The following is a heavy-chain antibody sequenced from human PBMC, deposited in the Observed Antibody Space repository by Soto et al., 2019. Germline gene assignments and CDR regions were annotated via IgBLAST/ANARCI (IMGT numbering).Heavy chain of an antibody. CDR2: IYPGDSDT. CDR3: ARRGDSSGFMDY. Sequence: PGETLKISCKGSGYNFNSYWISWVRQMPGKGLEWMGIIYPGDSDTRYSPSFQGQVTISADKSISTAYLQWSSLKASDTAMYYCARRGDSSGFMDYWGQGIPVTVSS. D-gene: IGHD6-19*01. CDR1: GYNFNSYW. V-gene: IGHV5-51*01. J-gene: IGHJ4*02.